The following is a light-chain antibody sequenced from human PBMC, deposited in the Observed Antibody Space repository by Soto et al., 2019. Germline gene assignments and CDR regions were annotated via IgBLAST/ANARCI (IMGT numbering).Light chain of an antibody. V-gene: IGKV1-5*01. CDR1: QSVSGW. CDR2: DAS. CDR3: KQYNTYSPERT. Sequence: DIQMTQSPSTLSASVGDTVTVTCRASQSVSGWLAWYQQKPGEAPKLLIYDASSLESGVPSRFSGSGSGTEFTLTISSLQPDDFATYYCKQYNTYSPERTFGQGTKVDIK. J-gene: IGKJ1*01.